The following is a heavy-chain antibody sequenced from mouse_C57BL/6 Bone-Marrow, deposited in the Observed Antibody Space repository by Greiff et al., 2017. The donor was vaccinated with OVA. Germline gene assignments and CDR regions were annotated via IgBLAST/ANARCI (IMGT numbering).Heavy chain of an antibody. J-gene: IGHJ1*03. CDR1: GFTFSSYA. CDR3: AREGNYYGSSYWYFDV. Sequence: EVQGVESGGGLVKPGGSLKLSCAASGFTFSSYAMSWVRQTPEKRLEWVATISDGGSYTYYPDNVKGRFTISRDNAKNNLYLQMSHLKSEDTAMYYCAREGNYYGSSYWYFDVWGTGTTVTVSS. D-gene: IGHD1-1*01. V-gene: IGHV5-4*01. CDR2: ISDGGSYT.